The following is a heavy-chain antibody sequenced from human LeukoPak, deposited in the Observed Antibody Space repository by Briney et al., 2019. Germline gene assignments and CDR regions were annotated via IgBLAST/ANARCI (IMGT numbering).Heavy chain of an antibody. J-gene: IGHJ3*02. CDR3: ARRSTIPPNGVFDI. Sequence: SQTLSLTCTVSGGSISSGGYYWSWIRQHPGKGLEWIGYIYYSGSTYYNPSLKSRVTIPVDTSKNQFSLKLSSVTAADTAVYYCARRSTIPPNGVFDIWGQGTMVTVSS. CDR2: IYYSGST. CDR1: GGSISSGGYY. V-gene: IGHV4-31*03. D-gene: IGHD5/OR15-5a*01.